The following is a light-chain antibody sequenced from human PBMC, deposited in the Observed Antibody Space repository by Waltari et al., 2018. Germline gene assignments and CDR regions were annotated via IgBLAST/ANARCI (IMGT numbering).Light chain of an antibody. V-gene: IGLV2-14*01. CDR1: SSDIGGYNY. J-gene: IGLJ3*02. CDR3: SSYTSNSRV. CDR2: EVS. Sequence: QSALTQPASVSGSPGQSITISCTGTSSDIGGYNYVSWYQHHPGKAPTLIIYEVSNRPSGVLNPFSCSKSGNAASLTISGLQAEDEADYYCSSYTSNSRVFGAGTKLTVL.